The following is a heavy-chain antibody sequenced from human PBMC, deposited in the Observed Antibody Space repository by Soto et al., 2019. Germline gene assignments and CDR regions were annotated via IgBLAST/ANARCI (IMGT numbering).Heavy chain of an antibody. J-gene: IGHJ5*02. CDR1: GGSISSYY. V-gene: IGHV4-59*01. CDR2: IYYSGST. CDR3: ARGGYYDRSRFAP. D-gene: IGHD3-22*01. Sequence: SETLSLTCTVSGGSISSYYWSWIRQPPGKGLEWIGYIYYSGSTNYNPSLKSRVTISVDTSKNQFSLKLSSVTAADTAVYYCARGGYYDRSRFAPWGQGTLVTVSS.